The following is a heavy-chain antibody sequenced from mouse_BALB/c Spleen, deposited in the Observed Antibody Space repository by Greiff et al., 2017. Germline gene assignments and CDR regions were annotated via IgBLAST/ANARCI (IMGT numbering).Heavy chain of an antibody. CDR1: GYTFTDYN. CDR3: GAYYRYGGAFAY. CDR2: IYPYNGGT. J-gene: IGHJ3*01. Sequence: EVQLQQSGPELVKPGASVKISCKASGYTFTDYNMHWVKQSHGKSLEWIGYIYPYNGGTGYNQKFKSKATLTVDNSSSTAYMELRSLTSEDSAVYYCGAYYRYGGAFAYWGQGTLVTVSA. D-gene: IGHD2-14*01. V-gene: IGHV1S29*02.